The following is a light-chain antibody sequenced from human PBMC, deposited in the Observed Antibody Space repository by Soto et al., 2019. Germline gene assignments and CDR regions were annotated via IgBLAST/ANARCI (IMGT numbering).Light chain of an antibody. Sequence: QSALTQPRSVSGSPGQSVTISCTGTSSDVGGYDYVSWYQQHPGKAPKLMIYDVIKRPSGVPDRFSGSKSGNTASLTISGLQAEDEADYYCCSYAGSYTYVFATGTKLTVL. CDR1: SSDVGGYDY. V-gene: IGLV2-11*01. CDR2: DVI. CDR3: CSYAGSYTYV. J-gene: IGLJ1*01.